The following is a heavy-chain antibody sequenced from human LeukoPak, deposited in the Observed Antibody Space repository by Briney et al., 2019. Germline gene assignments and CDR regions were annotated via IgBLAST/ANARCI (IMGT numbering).Heavy chain of an antibody. J-gene: IGHJ4*02. D-gene: IGHD1-26*01. Sequence: GGSLRLSCEASGCTFSSYWMHWVRQAPGKGLVWVSRINSDGSSISYADSVKGRFTISRDNTKNTLYLQMNSRRAEDTAVYYCASGPWELDYWGQGTLVTVSS. V-gene: IGHV3-74*01. CDR2: INSDGSSI. CDR1: GCTFSSYW. CDR3: ASGPWELDY.